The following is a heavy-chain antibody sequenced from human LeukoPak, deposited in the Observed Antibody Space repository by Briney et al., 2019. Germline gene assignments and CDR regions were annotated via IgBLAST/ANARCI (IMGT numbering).Heavy chain of an antibody. V-gene: IGHV1-2*02. CDR1: GYTFTGYY. CDR3: ARELVVAAAGTGFDP. CDR2: INPNSGGT. D-gene: IGHD6-13*01. Sequence: GASVKVSCKASGYTFTGYYMHWVRQAPGQGLEWMGWINPNSGGTNYAQKFQGRVTMTRDTSISTAYMELGRLRSDDTAVYYCARELVVAAAGTGFDPWGQGTLVTVSS. J-gene: IGHJ5*02.